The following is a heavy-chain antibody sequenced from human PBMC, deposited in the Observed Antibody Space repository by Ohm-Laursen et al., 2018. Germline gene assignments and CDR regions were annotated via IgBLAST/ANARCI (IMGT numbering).Heavy chain of an antibody. J-gene: IGHJ4*02. D-gene: IGHD2-2*01. CDR3: ARDRDDIVVVPAAVDY. V-gene: IGHV1-18*01. CDR1: GYTFTSYG. Sequence: GASVKVSCKTSGYTFTSYGISWARQAPGQGLEWMGWISAYNGNTNYAQKLQGRVTMTADTSTSTAYMELRSLRSDDTAVYYCARDRDDIVVVPAAVDYWGQGTLVTVSS. CDR2: ISAYNGNT.